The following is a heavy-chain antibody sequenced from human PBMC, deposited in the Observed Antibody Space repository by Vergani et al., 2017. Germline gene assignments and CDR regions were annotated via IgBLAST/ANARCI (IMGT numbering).Heavy chain of an antibody. CDR3: AREPTYYYGSGSLGY. V-gene: IGHV4-61*02. J-gene: IGHJ4*02. CDR2: IYTSGST. D-gene: IGHD3-10*01. CDR1: GGSISSGSYY. Sequence: QVQLQESGPGLVKPSQTLSLTCTVSGGSISSGSYYWGWIRQPAGKGLEWIGRIYTSGSTNYNPSLKSRVTISVDKSKNQFSLKLSSVTAADTAVYYCAREPTYYYGSGSLGYWGQGTLVTVSS.